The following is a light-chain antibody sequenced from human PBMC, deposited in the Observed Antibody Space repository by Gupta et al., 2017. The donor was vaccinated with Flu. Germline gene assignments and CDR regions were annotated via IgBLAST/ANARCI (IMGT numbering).Light chain of an antibody. J-gene: IGLJ3*02. Sequence: SVLTQPPSASGTPGKKITIYCSGTSSNIGRDYVSWYQQLPGTSPKLLIYASDQRPSGVPDRFSGSKSGTSSSLAISGLRSGDEADYHCASWDASLSNGVFGGGTKLTVL. CDR2: ASD. CDR3: ASWDASLSNGV. V-gene: IGLV1-47*01. CDR1: SSNIGRDY.